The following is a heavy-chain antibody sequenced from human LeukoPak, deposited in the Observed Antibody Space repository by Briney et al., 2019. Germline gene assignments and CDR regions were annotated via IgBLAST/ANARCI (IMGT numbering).Heavy chain of an antibody. CDR3: ARVVGYDILTGYSNYFDY. J-gene: IGHJ4*02. D-gene: IGHD3-9*01. CDR2: INPNSGGT. Sequence: ASVKVSCKASGYTFTGYYMHWVRQAPGQGLEWMGWINPNSGGTNYARKFQGRVTMTRDTSISTAYMELSRLRSDDTAVYYCARVVGYDILTGYSNYFDYWGQGTLVTVSS. V-gene: IGHV1-2*02. CDR1: GYTFTGYY.